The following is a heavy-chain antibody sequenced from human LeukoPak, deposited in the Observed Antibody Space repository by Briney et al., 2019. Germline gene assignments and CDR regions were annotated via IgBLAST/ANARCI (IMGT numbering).Heavy chain of an antibody. CDR1: GYTFTGYY. D-gene: IGHD6-13*01. Sequence: GASVKVSCKASGYTFTGYYMHWVRQAPGQGLEWMGWISPNSGGTNYAQKFQGRVTMTRDTSISTAYMELSRLRSDDTAVYYCARAAAGFMRPFDYWGQGTLVTVSS. V-gene: IGHV1-2*02. CDR3: ARAAAGFMRPFDY. J-gene: IGHJ4*02. CDR2: ISPNSGGT.